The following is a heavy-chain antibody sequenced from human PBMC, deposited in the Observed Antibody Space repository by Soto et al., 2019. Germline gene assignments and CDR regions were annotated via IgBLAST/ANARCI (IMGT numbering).Heavy chain of an antibody. J-gene: IGHJ6*02. CDR2: ISGSGGST. CDR1: GFTFSSYA. Sequence: GGSLRLSCAASGFTFSSYAMSWVRQAPGKGLEWVSAISGSGGSTYYADSVKGRFTISRDNSKNTLYLQMNSLRAEDTAVYYCASGDWSHDYYHAMDVWGQGTKVTVSS. D-gene: IGHD1-1*01. V-gene: IGHV3-23*01. CDR3: ASGDWSHDYYHAMDV.